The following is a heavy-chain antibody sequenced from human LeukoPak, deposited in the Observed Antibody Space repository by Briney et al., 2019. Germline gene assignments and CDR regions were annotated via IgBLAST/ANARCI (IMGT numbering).Heavy chain of an antibody. Sequence: GRSLRLSCAASGFTFSSYAMHWVRQAPGKGLEWVSYISSSGSTIYYADSVKGRFTISRDNAKNSLYLQMNSLRAEDTAVYYCAKEGDTALYWGQGTLVTVSS. CDR3: AKEGDTALY. CDR1: GFTFSSYA. D-gene: IGHD5-18*01. J-gene: IGHJ4*02. CDR2: ISSSGSTI. V-gene: IGHV3-48*03.